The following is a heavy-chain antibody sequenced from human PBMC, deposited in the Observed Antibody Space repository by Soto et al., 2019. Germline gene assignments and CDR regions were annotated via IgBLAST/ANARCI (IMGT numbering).Heavy chain of an antibody. CDR2: IIPIFGTA. V-gene: IGHV1-69*13. CDR3: ARSGGYSYGYLINYYYYGMDV. J-gene: IGHJ6*02. D-gene: IGHD5-18*01. Sequence: GASVKVSCKASGGTFSSYAISWVRQAPGQGLEWMGGIIPIFGTANYAQKFQGRVTITADESTSTAYMELSSLRSEDTAVYYCARSGGYSYGYLINYYYYGMDVWGQGTTVTVSS. CDR1: GGTFSSYA.